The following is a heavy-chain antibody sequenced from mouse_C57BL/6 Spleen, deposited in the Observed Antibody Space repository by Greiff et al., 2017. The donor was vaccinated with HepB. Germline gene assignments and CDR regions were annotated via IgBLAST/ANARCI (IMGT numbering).Heavy chain of an antibody. CDR2: ISSGSSTI. CDR3: ARDVYSNYGYWYFDV. J-gene: IGHJ1*03. D-gene: IGHD2-5*01. V-gene: IGHV5-17*01. CDR1: GFTFSDYG. Sequence: DVKLVESGGGLVKPGGSLKLSCAASGFTFSDYGMHWVRQAPEKGLEWVAYISSGSSTIYYAETVKGRFTISRDNAKNTLLLQMTSRRSEDKAMYYCARDVYSNYGYWYFDVWGTGTTVTVSS.